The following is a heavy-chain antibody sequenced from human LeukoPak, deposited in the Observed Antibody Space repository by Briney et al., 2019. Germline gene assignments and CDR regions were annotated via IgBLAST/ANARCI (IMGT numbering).Heavy chain of an antibody. V-gene: IGHV1-3*01. Sequence: ASVKVSCKASGYTFTRYVVHWVRQAPGQRPEWMGWINAGNGDTKYSQNFQDRVTITRDTSANTAYMELSSLTSEDTALYYCARDDCGDTCYPGGYWGQGTLVTVSS. CDR2: INAGNGDT. CDR3: ARDDCGDTCYPGGY. D-gene: IGHD2-21*01. J-gene: IGHJ4*02. CDR1: GYTFTRYV.